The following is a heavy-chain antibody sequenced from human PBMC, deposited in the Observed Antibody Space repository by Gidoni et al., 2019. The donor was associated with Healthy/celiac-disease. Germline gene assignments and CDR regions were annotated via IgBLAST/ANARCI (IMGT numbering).Heavy chain of an antibody. D-gene: IGHD2-15*01. Sequence: QVTLKESGPVLVKPTETLTLTCTVSGFSLSNARMGVSWIRQPPGKALEWLAQIFSNDEKSYSTSLKSRLTISKDTSKSQVVLTMTNMDPVDTATYYCARMGDIPKTSMDVWGQGTTVTVSS. J-gene: IGHJ6*02. CDR1: GFSLSNARMG. V-gene: IGHV2-26*01. CDR2: IFSNDEK. CDR3: ARMGDIPKTSMDV.